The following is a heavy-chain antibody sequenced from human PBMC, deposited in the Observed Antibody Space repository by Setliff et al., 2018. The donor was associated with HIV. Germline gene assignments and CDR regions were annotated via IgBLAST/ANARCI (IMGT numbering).Heavy chain of an antibody. V-gene: IGHV4-61*05. CDR3: ARDWVTRSNYYGSGSPWYFDF. Sequence: SETLSLTCTVSGDSTTSSSSYWGWIRQPPGKGLEWIGNIHSSGSTNYNPSLKSRVTMSVDTSQNQFSLKLRSVNAADTAVYYCARDWVTRSNYYGSGSPWYFDFWGRGILVTVSS. CDR2: IHSSGST. CDR1: GDSTTSSSSY. D-gene: IGHD3-10*01. J-gene: IGHJ2*01.